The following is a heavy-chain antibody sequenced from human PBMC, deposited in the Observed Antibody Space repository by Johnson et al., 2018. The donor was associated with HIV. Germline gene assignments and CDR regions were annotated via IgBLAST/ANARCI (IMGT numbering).Heavy chain of an antibody. D-gene: IGHD6-19*01. CDR3: AKERRQSRAFDI. CDR1: GFTFSSYG. Sequence: QVLLVESGGGVVQPGGSLRLSCAASGFTFSSYGMHWVRQAPGKGLEWVAFIRYDGTNKYYADSMKGRFTISRDNSKNTLYLQMSSLIAEDTAVDYCAKERRQSRAFDIWGQGTMVTVSS. J-gene: IGHJ3*02. V-gene: IGHV3-30*02. CDR2: IRYDGTNK.